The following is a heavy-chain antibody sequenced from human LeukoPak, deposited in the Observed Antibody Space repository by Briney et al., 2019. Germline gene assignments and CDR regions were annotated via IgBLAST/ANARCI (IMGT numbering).Heavy chain of an antibody. CDR2: IDHSGTT. CDR1: GFTFSYHD. CDR3: ARRASAIRY. Sequence: PGGSLRLSCAASGFTFSYHDMHWVRQAPGKGLEWIGEIDHSGTTNYNSSLKSRVTISVDTSKNQISLNLNSVTAGDTAVYYCARRASAIRYWGQGTLVTVSS. V-gene: IGHV4-34*01. J-gene: IGHJ4*02.